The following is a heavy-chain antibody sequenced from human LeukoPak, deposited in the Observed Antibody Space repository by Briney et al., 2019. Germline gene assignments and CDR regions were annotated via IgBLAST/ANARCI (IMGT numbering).Heavy chain of an antibody. CDR3: ARGFGGSSTSYAYPFGY. V-gene: IGHV4-31*03. D-gene: IGHD2-2*01. Sequence: TSETLSLTCTVSGGSISSGGYYWRWIRQHPGKGLEWIGYIYYSGSTYYNPSLKSRITISVDTSKNQFSLKLSSVTAADTAVYNCARGFGGSSTSYAYPFGYWGQRTLVTVSS. CDR1: GGSISSGGYY. J-gene: IGHJ4*02. CDR2: IYYSGST.